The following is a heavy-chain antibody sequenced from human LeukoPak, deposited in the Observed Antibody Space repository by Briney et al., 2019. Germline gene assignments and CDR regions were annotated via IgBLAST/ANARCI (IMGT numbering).Heavy chain of an antibody. D-gene: IGHD3-3*01. CDR3: ARVKRGLWSGYFSPKYYFDY. J-gene: IGHJ4*02. Sequence: ASVKVSCKASGYTFTGYYIHWVRQAPGQGLEWMGWINPNSGGTNYAQKFQGRVTMTRDTSISTAYMELSRLRSDDTAVYYCARVKRGLWSGYFSPKYYFDYWGQGTLVTVSS. CDR1: GYTFTGYY. V-gene: IGHV1-2*02. CDR2: INPNSGGT.